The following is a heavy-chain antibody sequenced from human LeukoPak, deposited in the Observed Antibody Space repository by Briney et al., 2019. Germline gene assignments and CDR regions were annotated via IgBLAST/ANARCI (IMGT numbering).Heavy chain of an antibody. Sequence: SETLSLTCGVSGGSFSGSYWGWIRQPPGKGLEWIGEINPSGSTNYNSSLTGRVTISLDTSKNQFSLNLRSVTTADTAVYYCARVSISLFGVVTAHFDSWGQGTLVAVSS. CDR2: INPSGST. V-gene: IGHV4-34*01. CDR1: GGSFSGSY. J-gene: IGHJ4*02. D-gene: IGHD3-3*01. CDR3: ARVSISLFGVVTAHFDS.